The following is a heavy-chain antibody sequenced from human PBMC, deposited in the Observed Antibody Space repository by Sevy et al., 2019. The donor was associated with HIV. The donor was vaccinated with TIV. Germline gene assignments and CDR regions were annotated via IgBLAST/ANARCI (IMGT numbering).Heavy chain of an antibody. Sequence: GGSLRLSCAASGFTFSDYYMSWIRQAPGKGLEWVSFISSSGSTIYYADSVKGRFTISRDNAKNSLYLQMNSLRAEDTAVYYCAASLIQWFGGFDYWGQGTLVTVSS. CDR3: AASLIQWFGGFDY. V-gene: IGHV3-11*01. D-gene: IGHD3-16*01. CDR2: ISSSGSTI. CDR1: GFTFSDYY. J-gene: IGHJ4*02.